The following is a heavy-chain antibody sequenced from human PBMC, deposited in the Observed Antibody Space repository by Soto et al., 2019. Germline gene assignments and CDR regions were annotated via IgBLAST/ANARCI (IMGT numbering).Heavy chain of an antibody. D-gene: IGHD6-13*01. CDR3: AAVWYSSSWFHPVGYYYGMDV. V-gene: IGHV1-58*02. CDR2: IVVGSGNT. Sequence: ASVKVSCKASGFTFTSSAMQWVRQARGQRLEWIGWIVVGSGNTNYAQKFQERVTITRDMSTSTAYMELSSLRSEDTAVYYCAAVWYSSSWFHPVGYYYGMDVWGQGTTVTVSS. J-gene: IGHJ6*02. CDR1: GFTFTSSA.